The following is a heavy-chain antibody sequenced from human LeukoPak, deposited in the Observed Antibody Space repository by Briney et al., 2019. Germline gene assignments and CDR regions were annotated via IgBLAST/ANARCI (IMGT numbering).Heavy chain of an antibody. J-gene: IGHJ4*02. CDR2: IHSGGST. D-gene: IGHD3-22*01. V-gene: IGHV3-53*01. CDR3: ARDPHYYDSSGYDY. Sequence: GGSLRLSCAASGFTVSSNYMSWVRQAPGKGLEWVSVIHSGGSTYYADSVKGRFTISRDNSKNTLYLQMNSLRAEDTAVYYCARDPHYYDSSGYDYWGQGTLVTVSS. CDR1: GFTVSSNY.